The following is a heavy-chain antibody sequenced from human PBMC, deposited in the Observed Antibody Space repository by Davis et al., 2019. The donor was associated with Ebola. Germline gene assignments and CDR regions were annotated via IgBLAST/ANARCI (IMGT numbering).Heavy chain of an antibody. J-gene: IGHJ6*02. V-gene: IGHV3-53*04. Sequence: GESLKISCAASGFTVSSNYMSWVRQAPGKGLEWVSLIYGGGGPYYADSVKGRFTISRHSSENTVYLHMNSLKPEDTAVYYCARDGLYDILTGYYNQGMDVWGQGTTVTVSS. D-gene: IGHD3-9*01. CDR2: IYGGGGP. CDR1: GFTVSSNY. CDR3: ARDGLYDILTGYYNQGMDV.